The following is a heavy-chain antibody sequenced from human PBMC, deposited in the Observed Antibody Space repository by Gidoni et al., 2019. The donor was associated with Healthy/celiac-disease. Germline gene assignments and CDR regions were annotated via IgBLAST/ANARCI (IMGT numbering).Heavy chain of an antibody. J-gene: IGHJ5*02. CDR1: GGSISSGDYY. CDR3: ARENYGGTLGNWFDP. V-gene: IGHV4-30-4*01. D-gene: IGHD4-17*01. CDR2: IYYSGST. Sequence: QVQLQESGPGLVQPSPTLSLTCTVPGGSISSGDYYWSWIRQPPGKGLEWIGYIYYSGSTYYNPSLKSRVTISVDTSKNQFSLKLSSVTAADTAVYYCARENYGGTLGNWFDPWGQGTLVTVSS.